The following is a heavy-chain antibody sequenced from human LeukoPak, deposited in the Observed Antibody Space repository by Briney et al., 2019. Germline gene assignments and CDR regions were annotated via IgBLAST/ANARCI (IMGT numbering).Heavy chain of an antibody. Sequence: GGSLRLSCAASGFTFSSYAMSWVRQAPGKGLEWVSAISGSGGSTYYADSVKGRFTISRDNSKNMLYLQMNSLRAEDTAVYYCARDRGLDGSGWYDYWGQGTLVTVSS. V-gene: IGHV3-23*01. J-gene: IGHJ4*02. D-gene: IGHD6-19*01. CDR1: GFTFSSYA. CDR2: ISGSGGST. CDR3: ARDRGLDGSGWYDY.